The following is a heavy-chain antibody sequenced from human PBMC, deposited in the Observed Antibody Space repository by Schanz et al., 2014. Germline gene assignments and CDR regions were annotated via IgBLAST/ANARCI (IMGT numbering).Heavy chain of an antibody. J-gene: IGHJ3*02. D-gene: IGHD3-10*01. Sequence: EVHLLESGGGLVPPGGSLRLSCAASGFNFSDYAMCWVRQAPGKGLEWVSTIGTSGGTNYAESVKGRFTISRDNSKNTLYLQMNSLRAEDTAVYYCAKGRFGELSAFDIWGQGTMVTVSS. CDR3: AKGRFGELSAFDI. CDR2: IGTSGGT. V-gene: IGHV3-23*01. CDR1: GFNFSDYA.